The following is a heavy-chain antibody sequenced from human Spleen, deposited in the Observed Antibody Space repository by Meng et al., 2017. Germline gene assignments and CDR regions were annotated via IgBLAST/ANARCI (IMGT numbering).Heavy chain of an antibody. D-gene: IGHD2-21*01. Sequence: QVQLQESGPGLVKTSQTLSLTCTVSGASISSANYYWSWIRQPPGKGLEWIGYIHHSGSAYYNPSLKSRVSISVDTSKNQFSLNLNSMTAADTAVYYCASFDHIPRRNYFDYWGQGTLVTVSS. J-gene: IGHJ4*02. CDR2: IHHSGSA. V-gene: IGHV4-30-4*01. CDR1: GASISSANYY. CDR3: ASFDHIPRRNYFDY.